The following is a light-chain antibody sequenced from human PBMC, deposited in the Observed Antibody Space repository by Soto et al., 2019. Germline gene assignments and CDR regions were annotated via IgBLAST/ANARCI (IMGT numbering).Light chain of an antibody. CDR1: QSISSY. V-gene: IGKV1-39*01. CDR2: AAS. CDR3: QQLNKYPST. J-gene: IGKJ5*01. Sequence: DIQMTQSPSSLSASVGDRVTITCRASQSISSYLDWYQQKPGKAPKLLIYAASSLQSGVPSRFSGSGSGTDFTLTISSLQPEDFATYYCQQLNKYPSTFGGGTRLEIK.